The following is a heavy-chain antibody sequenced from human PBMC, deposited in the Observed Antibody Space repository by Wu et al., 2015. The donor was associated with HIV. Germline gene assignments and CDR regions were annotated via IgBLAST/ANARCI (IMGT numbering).Heavy chain of an antibody. Sequence: QVHLVQFGAEVKKPGSSVKVSCKASGGTFSTTAISWVRQAPGEGLEWVGGIIPIFGTANYAQKFQGRVTITADESTSTAYMELSSLRSEDTAVYYCARLPYGDYYYYYMDVVGQRDHGHRLL. D-gene: IGHD4-17*01. J-gene: IGHJ6*03. CDR2: IIPIFGTA. V-gene: IGHV1-69*12. CDR1: GGTFSTTA. CDR3: ARLPYGDYYYYYMDV.